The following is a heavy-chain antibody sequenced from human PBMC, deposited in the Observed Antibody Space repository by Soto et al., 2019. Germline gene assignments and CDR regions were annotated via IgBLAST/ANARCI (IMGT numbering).Heavy chain of an antibody. CDR3: ARDRYPNYPPDAFDI. D-gene: IGHD4-4*01. J-gene: IGHJ3*02. CDR1: GFTLSSNG. V-gene: IGHV3-33*01. CDR2: IWYDGSDK. Sequence: QVQLVEFGGGVVQPGKSLRLSCAASGFTLSSNGMHWVRQAPGKGLEWVAFIWYDGSDKYYADSVKGRFTISRDNSKNTLYLQMNSLRAEDTAVYYCARDRYPNYPPDAFDIWGQGTLVTVSS.